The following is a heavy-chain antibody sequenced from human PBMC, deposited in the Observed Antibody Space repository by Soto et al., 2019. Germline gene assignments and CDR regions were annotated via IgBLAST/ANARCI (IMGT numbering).Heavy chain of an antibody. V-gene: IGHV1-2*02. J-gene: IGHJ6*02. Sequence: ASVKVSCKASGYTFTGYYMHWVRQAPGQGLEWMGWINPNSGGTNYAQKFQGRVTMTRDTSISTAYMELSRLRSDDTAVYYCAREDVGSGKEGENAGDYYGMDVWGQGTTVTVSS. D-gene: IGHD1-26*01. CDR2: INPNSGGT. CDR1: GYTFTGYY. CDR3: AREDVGSGKEGENAGDYYGMDV.